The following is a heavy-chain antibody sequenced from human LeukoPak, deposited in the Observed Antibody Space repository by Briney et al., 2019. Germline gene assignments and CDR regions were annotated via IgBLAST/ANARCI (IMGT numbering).Heavy chain of an antibody. V-gene: IGHV3-23*01. D-gene: IGHD2-2*01. Sequence: PGGSLRLSCAASGFTFDDYAMHWVRQAPGKGLEWVSAISGSGGSTYYADSVKGRFTISRDNSKNTLYLQMNSLRAEDTAVYYCAKDGQLLYFQHWGQGTLVPVSS. CDR3: AKDGQLLYFQH. CDR1: GFTFDDYA. J-gene: IGHJ1*01. CDR2: ISGSGGST.